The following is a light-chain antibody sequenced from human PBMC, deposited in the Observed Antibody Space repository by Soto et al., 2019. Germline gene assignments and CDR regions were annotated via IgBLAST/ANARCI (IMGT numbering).Light chain of an antibody. Sequence: EIVWTQSPGTLSLSPGERATLSCRASQSVSSSYLAWYQQKPGQAPRLLIYGASSRATGIPDRFSGSGSGTDFTLTISRLEPEEFAVYYCQQYGSSPMYPFGQGTKLKI. CDR1: QSVSSSY. CDR3: QQYGSSPMYP. V-gene: IGKV3-20*01. J-gene: IGKJ2*01. CDR2: GAS.